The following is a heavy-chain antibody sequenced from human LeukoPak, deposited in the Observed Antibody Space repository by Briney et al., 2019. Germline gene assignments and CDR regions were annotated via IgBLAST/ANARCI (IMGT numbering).Heavy chain of an antibody. V-gene: IGHV4-34*01. CDR2: INHSGST. D-gene: IGHD4-23*01. J-gene: IGHJ4*02. CDR1: GGSFSGYY. CDR3: ASRGATVVTHGY. Sequence: PSETLSLTCAVYGGSFSGYYWSWIRQPPGKGLEWIGEINHSGSTNYNPSLKSRVTISVDKSKNQFSLKLSSVTAADTAVYYCASRGATVVTHGYWGQGTLVTVSS.